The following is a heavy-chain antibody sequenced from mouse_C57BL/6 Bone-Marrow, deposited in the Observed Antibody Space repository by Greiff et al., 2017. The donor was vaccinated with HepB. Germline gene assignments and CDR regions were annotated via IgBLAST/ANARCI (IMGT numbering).Heavy chain of an antibody. Sequence: EVQLVESGGGLVQPGGSLKLSCAASGFTFSDYGMAWVRQAPRKGPEWVAFISNLAYSIYYADTVKGRFTISRDNAKNTLYLQMSRLKSEDTAMYYCARHGGWLLFYYAMDYWGQGTSVTVSS. CDR2: ISNLAYSI. CDR3: ARHGGWLLFYYAMDY. CDR1: GFTFSDYG. V-gene: IGHV5-15*01. J-gene: IGHJ4*01. D-gene: IGHD2-3*01.